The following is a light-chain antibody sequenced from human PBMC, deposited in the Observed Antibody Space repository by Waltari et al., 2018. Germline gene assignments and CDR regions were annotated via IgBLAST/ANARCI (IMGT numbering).Light chain of an antibody. CDR1: QSVLYSSNNKNY. J-gene: IGKJ2*01. V-gene: IGKV4-1*01. CDR3: QQYYSTPPF. CDR2: WAS. Sequence: DIVMTQSPDSLAVSLGDRATINCKSSQSVLYSSNNKNYLAWYQQKPGQPPKLLIYWASTRESGVPDRFSGSGSGTDFTLTISSLQAEDVAVYYCQQYYSTPPFFGQGTKLEIK.